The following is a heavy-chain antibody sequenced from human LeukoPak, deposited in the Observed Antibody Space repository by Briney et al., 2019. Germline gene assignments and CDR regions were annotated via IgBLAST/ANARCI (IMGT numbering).Heavy chain of an antibody. J-gene: IGHJ5*02. V-gene: IGHV4-39*07. D-gene: IGHD3-16*02. CDR2: IYYSGST. CDR1: GGSISTTTYD. CDR3: ARDIGQGWFDP. Sequence: PSETLSLTCTVSGGSISTTTYDWGWIRQSPGKGLEWIGSIYYSGSTRYNPSLKSRVTISIDTSKNQFSLRLSSVTAADTAVYYCARDIGQGWFDPWGQGTLVTVSS.